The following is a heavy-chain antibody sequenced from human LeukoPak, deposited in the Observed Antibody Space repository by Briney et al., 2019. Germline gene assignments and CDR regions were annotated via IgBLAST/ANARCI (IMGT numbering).Heavy chain of an antibody. J-gene: IGHJ4*02. CDR1: GGSISSSRDY. Sequence: SSETLSLTCTASGGSISSSRDYWCWIRHPPGNGLEWIGRIYYRARHYYNPSLKSRVTISVDTYKNQFSLKLSSVTAADTAVYFFFRAEDGIRYFDWLPHYFDYWGQGTLVTVSS. CDR2: IYYRARH. CDR3: FRAEDGIRYFDWLPHYFDY. V-gene: IGHV4-39*01. D-gene: IGHD3-9*01.